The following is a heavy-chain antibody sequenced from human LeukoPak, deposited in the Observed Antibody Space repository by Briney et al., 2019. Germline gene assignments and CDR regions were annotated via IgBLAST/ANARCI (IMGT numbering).Heavy chain of an antibody. Sequence: SGGSLRLSCAASGFTFNTYAMSWVRQAPGKGLEWVSAISGSGGSTYYAASVKGRFTISRDNSKNTLYLQMNSLRAEDTAVYYCAKELRQQLVLFDYWGQGTLVTVSS. CDR3: AKELRQQLVLFDY. CDR2: ISGSGGST. J-gene: IGHJ4*02. V-gene: IGHV3-23*01. D-gene: IGHD6-13*01. CDR1: GFTFNTYA.